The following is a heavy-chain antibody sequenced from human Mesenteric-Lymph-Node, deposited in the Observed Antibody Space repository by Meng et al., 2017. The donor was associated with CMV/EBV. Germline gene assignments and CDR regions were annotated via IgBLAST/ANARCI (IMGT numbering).Heavy chain of an antibody. CDR3: ARGLYNWNYDY. D-gene: IGHD1-7*01. V-gene: IGHV4-59*01. J-gene: IGHJ4*02. Sequence: GSLRLSCAASGFTFSSYSMNWVRQAPGKGLEWIGYIHYSGSTNYNPSLKSPVTISVDTSKNQFSLKLSSVTAADTAVYYCARGLYNWNYDYWGQGTLVTVSS. CDR2: IHYSGST. CDR1: GFTFSSYS.